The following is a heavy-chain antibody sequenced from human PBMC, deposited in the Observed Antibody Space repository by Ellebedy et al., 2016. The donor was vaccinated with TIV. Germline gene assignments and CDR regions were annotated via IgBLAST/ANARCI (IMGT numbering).Heavy chain of an antibody. CDR1: GFTFSGYW. D-gene: IGHD5-24*01. J-gene: IGHJ4*02. CDR2: IKQDGSEK. Sequence: GESLKIPCAASGFTFSGYWMSWVRQAPGKGLEWVANIKQDGSEKYYVDSVKGRFTISRDNAENSLYLQMNSLRVEDTAVYYCVRDSTHGYDDYWGQGTLVTVSS. V-gene: IGHV3-7*01. CDR3: VRDSTHGYDDY.